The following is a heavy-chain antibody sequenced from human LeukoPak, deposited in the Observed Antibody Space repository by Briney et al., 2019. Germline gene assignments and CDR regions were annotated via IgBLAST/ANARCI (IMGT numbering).Heavy chain of an antibody. D-gene: IGHD3-9*01. CDR1: GGSISSYY. CDR2: IYYSGST. CDR3: ARVDFGYYDILTIDP. Sequence: PSETLSLTCTVSGGSISSYYWSWIRQPPGKGLEWIGYIYYSGSTNYNPSLKSRVTISVDTSKNQFSLKLSSVTAADTAVYYCARVDFGYYDILTIDPWGQGTLVTVSS. J-gene: IGHJ5*02. V-gene: IGHV4-59*01.